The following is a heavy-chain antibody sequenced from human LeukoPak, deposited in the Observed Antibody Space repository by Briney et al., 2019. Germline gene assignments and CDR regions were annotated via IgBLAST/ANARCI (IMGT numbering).Heavy chain of an antibody. CDR3: ARDVPYGSTVTTPFDY. D-gene: IGHD4-17*01. J-gene: IGHJ4*02. Sequence: GSLRLSCAASGFTFSSYGMHWVRQAPGKGLEWVAVIWYDGSNKYYADSVKGRFTISRDNSKNTLYLQMNSLRAEDTAVYYCARDVPYGSTVTTPFDYWGQGTLVTVSS. CDR1: GFTFSSYG. CDR2: IWYDGSNK. V-gene: IGHV3-33*01.